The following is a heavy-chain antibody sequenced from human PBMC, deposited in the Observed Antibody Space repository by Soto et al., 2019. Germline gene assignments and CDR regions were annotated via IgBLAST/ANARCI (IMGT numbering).Heavy chain of an antibody. Sequence: YWISWVRQMPGTGLEWMGRIDPRDSYTNYSPSFQGHVTISADKSSSTAYLQWSSLKASDTAMYYCARTRTGNFRLDYWGQGTLVTVSS. CDR2: IDPRDSYT. V-gene: IGHV5-10-1*01. D-gene: IGHD1-7*01. CDR1: YW. CDR3: ARTRTGNFRLDY. J-gene: IGHJ4*02.